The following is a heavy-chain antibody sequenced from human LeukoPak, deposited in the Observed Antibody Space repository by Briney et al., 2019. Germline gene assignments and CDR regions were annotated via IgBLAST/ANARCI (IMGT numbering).Heavy chain of an antibody. V-gene: IGHV3-23*01. CDR2: TIGGGDDT. CDR1: GFTFSSYA. Sequence: GGSLRLSCAASGFTFSSYAMSWVRQTPGKGLEWVSATIGGGDDTYHADSVKGRFTISRDNSKNTLYLQMNSLRAEDTAVYYCAKDSSGWYGDYWGQGTLVTVSS. J-gene: IGHJ4*02. D-gene: IGHD6-19*01. CDR3: AKDSSGWYGDY.